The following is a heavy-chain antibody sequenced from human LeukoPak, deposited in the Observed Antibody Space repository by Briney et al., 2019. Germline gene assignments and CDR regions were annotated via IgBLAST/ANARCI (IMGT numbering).Heavy chain of an antibody. D-gene: IGHD3-22*01. J-gene: IGHJ4*02. CDR3: ARDRFYDNSGFRRLDF. Sequence: SETLSLTCNVSGGPISDYYWSWIRQPPGKGLEWIGYIYFRGTTNYSPSFQSRVSISVDTSKNQFSLRLISVTAPDTAVYYCARDRFYDNSGFRRLDFWGQGLLVTVSS. V-gene: IGHV4-59*01. CDR1: GGPISDYY. CDR2: IYFRGTT.